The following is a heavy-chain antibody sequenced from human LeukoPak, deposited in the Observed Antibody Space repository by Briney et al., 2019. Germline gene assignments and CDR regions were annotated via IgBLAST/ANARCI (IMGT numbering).Heavy chain of an antibody. D-gene: IGHD3-22*01. V-gene: IGHV1-8*01. CDR1: GYTFTSYD. J-gene: IGHJ4*02. CDR3: ARAVRYYDSSGYPYYLDY. Sequence: RASVKVSCKASGYTFTSYDINWVRQATGQELEWMGWMNPNSGNTGYAQKFQGRVTMTRNTSISTAYMELSSLRSEDTAVYYCARAVRYYDSSGYPYYLDYWGQGTLVTVSS. CDR2: MNPNSGNT.